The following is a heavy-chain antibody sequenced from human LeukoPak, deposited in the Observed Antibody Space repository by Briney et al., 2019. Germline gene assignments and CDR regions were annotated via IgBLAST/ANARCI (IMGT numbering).Heavy chain of an antibody. D-gene: IGHD3-9*01. Sequence: GESLKISCKGSGYSFTSYWVGWVRQMPGKGLEWMGIIYPGDSDTRYSPSFQGQVTISADKSISTAYLQWSSLKASDTAMYYCAAQLTWDYYYYYGMDVWGQGTTVTVSS. CDR1: GYSFTSYW. J-gene: IGHJ6*02. CDR2: IYPGDSDT. V-gene: IGHV5-51*01. CDR3: AAQLTWDYYYYYGMDV.